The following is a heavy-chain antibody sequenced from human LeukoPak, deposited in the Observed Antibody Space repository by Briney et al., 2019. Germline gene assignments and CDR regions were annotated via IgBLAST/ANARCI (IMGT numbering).Heavy chain of an antibody. CDR3: ARADVTAADY. V-gene: IGHV1-2*02. CDR2: INPNSDGT. CDR1: GYTFTGYF. J-gene: IGHJ4*02. D-gene: IGHD3-16*01. Sequence: GASVKVSCKASGYTFTGYFVHWVRQAPGQGLEWMGWINPNSDGTNSAQKFQGRVTMTRDTSISTSYMELSSLRSEDTAVYYCARADVTAADYWGQGTLVTVSS.